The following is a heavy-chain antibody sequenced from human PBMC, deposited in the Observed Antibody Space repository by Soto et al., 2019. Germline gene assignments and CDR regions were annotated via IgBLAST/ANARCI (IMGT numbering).Heavy chain of an antibody. CDR2: IYYTRRT. V-gene: IGHV4-39*01. J-gene: IGHJ4*02. Sequence: QLQLQESGPGLVKPSETLSLTCTVSGGSISGSSYYWGWIRQPPGKGLEWIGAIYYTRRTYYKPSLKSRVTISVDTSKNQFSLKLNSVSAADTAVYYCASGGEGSIAVAGWGQGTLVTVSS. D-gene: IGHD6-19*01. CDR1: GGSISGSSYY. CDR3: ASGGEGSIAVAG.